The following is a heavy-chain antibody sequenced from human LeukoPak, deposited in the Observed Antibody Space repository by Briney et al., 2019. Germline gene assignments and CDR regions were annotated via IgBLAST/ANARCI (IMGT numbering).Heavy chain of an antibody. CDR1: GFTVSSNY. V-gene: IGHV3-53*01. J-gene: IGHJ6*02. Sequence: GGSLRLSCAASGFTVSSNYMSWVRQAPGKGLEWVSVIYSGGSTYYADSVKGRFTISRDNSKNTLYLQMNSLRAEDTAVYYCYGSGSYSPPFYGMDVWGQGTTVTVSS. D-gene: IGHD3-10*01. CDR2: IYSGGST. CDR3: YGSGSYSPPFYGMDV.